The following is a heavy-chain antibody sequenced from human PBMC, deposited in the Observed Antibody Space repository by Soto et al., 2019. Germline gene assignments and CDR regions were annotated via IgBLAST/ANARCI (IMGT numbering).Heavy chain of an antibody. CDR2: INPKTGDT. CDR3: VTGDHLAP. CDR1: GYTFTGDY. Sequence: RASVKVSCKTSGYTFTGDYLNWVRQAPGRGLEWVGWINPKTGDTNNAQKFQGRVTMTTDTSISTGYMELSGLKSDDTAVYYCVTGDHLAPWGQGTRATVSS. J-gene: IGHJ5*02. V-gene: IGHV1-2*02.